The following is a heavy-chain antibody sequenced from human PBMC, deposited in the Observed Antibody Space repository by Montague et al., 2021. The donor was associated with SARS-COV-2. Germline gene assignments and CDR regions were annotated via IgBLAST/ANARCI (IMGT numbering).Heavy chain of an antibody. CDR2: ISYDGSVK. V-gene: IGHV3-30*18. J-gene: IGHJ6*02. CDR3: AKNRAIFWFGEGRESMDA. D-gene: IGHD3-10*01. Sequence: SLRLSCAASGFSFSNVGMHWVRQAPGKGLEWLAVISYDGSVKYYADFLRGRFSISKDNSKYTVYLQMNSLRPEDTAVYFCAKNRAIFWFGEGRESMDAWGQGTTGIVS. CDR1: GFSFSNVG.